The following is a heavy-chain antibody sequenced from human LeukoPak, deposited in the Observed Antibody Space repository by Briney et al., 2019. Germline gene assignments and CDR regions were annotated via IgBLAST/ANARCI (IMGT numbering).Heavy chain of an antibody. CDR3: ARVPQLLSVGDY. J-gene: IGHJ4*02. V-gene: IGHV1-46*01. Sequence: EASVKVSCKSSGYTFTSYYMHWVRQAPGQGLEWMGIINPSGGSTSYAQKFQGRVTMTRDTSTSTVYMELSSLKSEDTAVYYCARVPQLLSVGDYWGQGTLVTVSS. D-gene: IGHD2-2*01. CDR2: INPSGGST. CDR1: GYTFTSYY.